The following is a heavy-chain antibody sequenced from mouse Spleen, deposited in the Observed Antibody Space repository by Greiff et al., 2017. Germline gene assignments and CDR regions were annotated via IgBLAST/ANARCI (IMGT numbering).Heavy chain of an antibody. CDR3: ASFYYDYVGAMDY. CDR2: INPYNGGT. J-gene: IGHJ4*01. V-gene: IGHV1-19*01. Sequence: VQLQQSGPVLVKPGASVKMSCKASGYTFTDYYMNWVKQSHGKSLEWIGVINPYNGGTSYNQKFKGKATLTVDKSSSTAYMELNSLTSEDSAVYYCASFYYDYVGAMDYWGQGTSVTVSS. CDR1: GYTFTDYY. D-gene: IGHD2-4*01.